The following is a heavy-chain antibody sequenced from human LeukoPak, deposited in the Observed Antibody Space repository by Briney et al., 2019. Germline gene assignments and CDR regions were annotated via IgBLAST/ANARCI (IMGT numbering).Heavy chain of an antibody. CDR2: MYHSGSA. CDR1: GVSISSYY. J-gene: IGHJ6*03. Sequence: SETLSLTCTVSGVSISSYYWSWIRQPPGKGLEWIGYMYHSGSANYNPSLKSRVTISVDTSKNQFSLKLSSVTAADTAVYYCARGFYYYYYMDVWGKGTTVTVSS. CDR3: ARGFYYYYYMDV. V-gene: IGHV4-59*12.